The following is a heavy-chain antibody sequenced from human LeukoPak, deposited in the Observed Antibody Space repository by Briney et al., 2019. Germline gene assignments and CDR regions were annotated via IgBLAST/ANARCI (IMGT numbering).Heavy chain of an antibody. D-gene: IGHD4-17*01. Sequence: GGSLRLSCAASGFTFSSYGMHWVRQAPGKGLEWAAVIWYDGSNKYYADSVKGRFTISRDNSKNTLYLQMNSLRAEDTAVYYCARDKAMVTTRDAFDIWGQGTMVTVSS. V-gene: IGHV3-33*01. CDR1: GFTFSSYG. CDR3: ARDKAMVTTRDAFDI. CDR2: IWYDGSNK. J-gene: IGHJ3*02.